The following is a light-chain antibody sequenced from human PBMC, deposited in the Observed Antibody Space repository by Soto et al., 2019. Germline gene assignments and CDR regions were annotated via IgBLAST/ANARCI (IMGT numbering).Light chain of an antibody. CDR2: GAS. Sequence: EIVMTQSPATLSVSPGERDTLSCGASQVVRDYLAWYQHKPGQAPRLLIHGASTRAPGIPARFSGGGSGTDFTLTISSLQAEDFAVYYCQQYDKWPPTFGQGTKVDIK. CDR1: QVVRDY. J-gene: IGKJ1*01. V-gene: IGKV3-15*01. CDR3: QQYDKWPPT.